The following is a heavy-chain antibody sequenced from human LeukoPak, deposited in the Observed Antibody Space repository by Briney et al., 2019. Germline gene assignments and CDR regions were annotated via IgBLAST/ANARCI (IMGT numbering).Heavy chain of an antibody. CDR1: GDSISSTTYY. CDR3: ARGRPRGYSYGVARHFDY. D-gene: IGHD5-18*01. J-gene: IGHJ4*02. CDR2: IYYSGST. V-gene: IGHV4-39*07. Sequence: SETLSLTCTVSGDSISSTTYYWGWIRQPPGKGLEWIGNIYYSGSTYYNPSLKSRVTISVDTSKNQFSLKLSSVTAADTAVYYCARGRPRGYSYGVARHFDYWGQGTLVTVSS.